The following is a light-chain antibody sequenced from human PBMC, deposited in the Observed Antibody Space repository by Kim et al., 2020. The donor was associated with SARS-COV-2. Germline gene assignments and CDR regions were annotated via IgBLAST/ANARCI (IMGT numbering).Light chain of an antibody. CDR3: SSNASGGSLL. CDR1: GSTVGAYNY. J-gene: IGLJ2*01. V-gene: IGLV2-14*03. Sequence: GHAIPISCTGTGSTVGAYNYGSWYHEGTCKVPQVSILYVSHRPAVVSNRFSVSKSGHAASLTIAGLKADDEADYYCSSNASGGSLLFGGGTQLTVL. CDR2: YVS.